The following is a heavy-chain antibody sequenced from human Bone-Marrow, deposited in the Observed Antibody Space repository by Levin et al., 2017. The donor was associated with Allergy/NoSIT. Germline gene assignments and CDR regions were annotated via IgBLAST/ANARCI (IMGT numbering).Heavy chain of an antibody. J-gene: IGHJ6*02. D-gene: IGHD3-10*01. Sequence: GGSLRLSCVASGYTFIDHGIHWVRQAPGKGLEWVALVWSHGTSKYYADSVRGRFTISRDISKNTVYLQMDSLRAEDTAVYYCAKDVRSGSMDVWGQGTTVTVSS. CDR2: VWSHGTSK. CDR3: AKDVRSGSMDV. V-gene: IGHV3-33*06. CDR1: GYTFIDHG.